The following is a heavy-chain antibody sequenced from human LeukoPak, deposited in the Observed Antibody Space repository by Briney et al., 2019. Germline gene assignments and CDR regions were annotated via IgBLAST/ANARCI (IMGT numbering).Heavy chain of an antibody. V-gene: IGHV3-30-3*01. D-gene: IGHD2-2*01. Sequence: GGSLRLSCAASGFTFSSYAMHWVRQAPGKGLEWVAVISYDGSNKYYADSVKGRFTISRDNSKNTLYLQMNSLRAEDTAVYYCARGTRYCSSTSCPFSPNYGMDVWGQGTTVTVSS. J-gene: IGHJ6*02. CDR3: ARGTRYCSSTSCPFSPNYGMDV. CDR1: GFTFSSYA. CDR2: ISYDGSNK.